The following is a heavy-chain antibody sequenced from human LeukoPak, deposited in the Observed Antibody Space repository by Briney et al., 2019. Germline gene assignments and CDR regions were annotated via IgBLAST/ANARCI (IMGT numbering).Heavy chain of an antibody. V-gene: IGHV1-18*01. D-gene: IGHD6-6*01. CDR3: ARVYSSSLYYYYYMDV. J-gene: IGHJ6*03. CDR2: ISAYNGST. Sequence: ASVKVSCKASGYTFTSYGISWVRQAPGQGLEWMGWISAYNGSTNYAQKLQGRVTMTTDTSTSTAYMELRSLRSDDTAVYYCARVYSSSLYYYYYMDVWGKGTTVTVSS. CDR1: GYTFTSYG.